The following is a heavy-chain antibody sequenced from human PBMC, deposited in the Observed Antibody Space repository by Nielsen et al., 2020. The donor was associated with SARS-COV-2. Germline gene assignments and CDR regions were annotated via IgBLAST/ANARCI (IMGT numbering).Heavy chain of an antibody. D-gene: IGHD2-8*01. J-gene: IGHJ6*02. V-gene: IGHV5-51*01. CDR3: ASALGYCTNGVCSPSYRYYYYYGMDV. Sequence: GESLKISCKGSGYSFTNYWIGWVRQMPGKGLEWMGIIYPDDSDTRYSPSFQGHVTISADKSISTAYLQWSSLKASDTAMYYCASALGYCTNGVCSPSYRYYYYYGMDVWGQGTTVTVSS. CDR2: IYPDDSDT. CDR1: GYSFTNYW.